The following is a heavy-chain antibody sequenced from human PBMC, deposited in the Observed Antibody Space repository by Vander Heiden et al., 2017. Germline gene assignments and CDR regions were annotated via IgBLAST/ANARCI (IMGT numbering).Heavy chain of an antibody. V-gene: IGHV3-23*01. CDR3: AKRAAPAALYYFDY. Sequence: EVQLLESGGGLVQPGGSLRLSCAASGFTFSSYAMNWVRQAPGKGLEWISTIGGSGGGTYYADSVKGRFTISRDNSKNTLYLQMNSLRAEDTAVYYCAKRAAPAALYYFDYWGQGTLVTLSS. D-gene: IGHD2-2*01. CDR2: IGGSGGGT. J-gene: IGHJ4*02. CDR1: GFTFSSYA.